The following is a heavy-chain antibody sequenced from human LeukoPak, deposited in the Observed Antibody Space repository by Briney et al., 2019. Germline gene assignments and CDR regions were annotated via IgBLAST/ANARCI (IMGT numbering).Heavy chain of an antibody. V-gene: IGHV3-64*01. CDR3: ARGYDFWSGYWSHSDY. CDR1: GFTFSSYA. CDR2: ISSNGGST. D-gene: IGHD3-3*01. Sequence: GGSLRLSCAASGFTFSSYAMHWVRQAPGKGLEHVSGISSNGGSTYYANSVKGRFTSSRDNSKSTLYLQMGSLRAEDMAVYYCARGYDFWSGYWSHSDYWGQGTLVTVSS. J-gene: IGHJ4*02.